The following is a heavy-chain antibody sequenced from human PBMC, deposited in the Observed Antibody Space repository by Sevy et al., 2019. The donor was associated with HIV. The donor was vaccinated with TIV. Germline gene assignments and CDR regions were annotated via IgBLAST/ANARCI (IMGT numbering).Heavy chain of an antibody. V-gene: IGHV1-69*16. CDR1: GGTISSYI. J-gene: IGHJ4*02. Sequence: VSCKASGGTISSYIVSWVRQAPGQGLEWMGGITPVLGTTNYAHKFQGRVTITADESTSTVYMEMSRLKSEDTAVYYCARWSISIDYWGQGTLVTVSS. CDR3: ARWSISIDY. CDR2: ITPVLGTT.